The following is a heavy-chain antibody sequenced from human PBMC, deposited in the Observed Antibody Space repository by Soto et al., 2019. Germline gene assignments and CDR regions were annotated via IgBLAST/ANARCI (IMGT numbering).Heavy chain of an antibody. Sequence: GGSLRLSCAASGFTFSGSAMHWVRQASGKGLEWVGRIRSKANSYATAYAASVKGRFTISRDDSKNTAYLQMNSLKTEDTAVYYCTTSQDNWNDNDAFDIWGQGTMVTVSS. V-gene: IGHV3-73*01. CDR3: TTSQDNWNDNDAFDI. CDR2: IRSKANSYAT. D-gene: IGHD1-1*01. J-gene: IGHJ3*02. CDR1: GFTFSGSA.